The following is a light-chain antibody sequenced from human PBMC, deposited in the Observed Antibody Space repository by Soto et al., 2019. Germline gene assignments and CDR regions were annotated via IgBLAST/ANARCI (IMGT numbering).Light chain of an antibody. Sequence: EIVLTQSPATLSLSPGERATLSCRASQIVSSYLAWYQQKPGQAPRLLIYDASNRATGIPARFSGSGSGTDFTITISSLEPEDFAVYYCQQRSNWPLTFGPGTKVDIK. V-gene: IGKV3-11*01. CDR1: QIVSSY. CDR2: DAS. CDR3: QQRSNWPLT. J-gene: IGKJ3*01.